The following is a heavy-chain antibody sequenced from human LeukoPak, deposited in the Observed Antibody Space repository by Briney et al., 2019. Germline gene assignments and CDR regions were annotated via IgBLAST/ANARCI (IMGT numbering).Heavy chain of an antibody. CDR1: GYTFTGYY. CDR3: ARGPSYGDSTPDY. D-gene: IGHD4-17*01. CDR2: INPNSGGT. Sequence: ASVKVSCKASGYTFTGYYMHWVRQAPGQGLEWMGWINPNSGGTNYAQKFQGRVTMTSDTSISTAYMELSRLRSDDTAVYYCARGPSYGDSTPDYWGQGTLVTVSS. V-gene: IGHV1-2*02. J-gene: IGHJ4*02.